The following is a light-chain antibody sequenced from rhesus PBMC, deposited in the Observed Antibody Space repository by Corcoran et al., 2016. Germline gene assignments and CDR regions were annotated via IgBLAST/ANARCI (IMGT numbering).Light chain of an antibody. V-gene: IGKV1-22*01. CDR2: KAS. Sequence: DIQMTQSPSSLSASVGDTVTITCRASQSISNWLAWYQQKPGKAPKLVLYKASTLQTGVPSRFSGSGSGTDFTLTISSLQSEDFATYYCQHYGSREFTFGPGTKLDIK. CDR3: QHYGSREFT. CDR1: QSISNW. J-gene: IGKJ3*01.